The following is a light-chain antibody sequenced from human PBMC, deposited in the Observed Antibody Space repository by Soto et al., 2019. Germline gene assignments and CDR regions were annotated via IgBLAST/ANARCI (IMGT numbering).Light chain of an antibody. J-gene: IGKJ2*01. CDR1: QSIREW. CDR3: QQSHTSPYT. V-gene: IGKV1-5*01. CDR2: DAS. Sequence: DIQVTQSPSTLSASVGDRVTITCRASQSIREWMAWYQQIPGRAPKLLIYDASTLQSGVPPRFSGAGYGTEFTLTITVLQPEDFATYYCQQSHTSPYTFGQGTKVDI.